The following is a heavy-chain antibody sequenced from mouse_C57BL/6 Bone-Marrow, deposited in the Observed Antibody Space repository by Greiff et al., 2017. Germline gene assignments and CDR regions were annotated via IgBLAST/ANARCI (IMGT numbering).Heavy chain of an antibody. V-gene: IGHV1-81*01. CDR3: ARGGDYGHVDY. Sequence: QVQLQQSGAELVRPGASVKLSCKASGYTFTSYGISWVKQRTGQGLEWIGEIYPRSGNTYYNEKFKGKATLTADKSSSTAYMELRSLTSEDSAVYFCARGGDYGHVDYWGQGTTLTVSS. CDR2: IYPRSGNT. CDR1: GYTFTSYG. J-gene: IGHJ2*01. D-gene: IGHD2-4*01.